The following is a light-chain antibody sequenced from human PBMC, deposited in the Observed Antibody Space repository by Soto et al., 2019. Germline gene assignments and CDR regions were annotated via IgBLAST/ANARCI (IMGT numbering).Light chain of an antibody. Sequence: EIVMTQSPATLSVSPGERATLSCRASQSVSSNLAWYQQKPGQAPRLLIYGASTRATGIPARFSGSGSGTEFTLTISSLQSEDFAVYYCQQYNNCPLTFGGEPKVEIK. J-gene: IGKJ4*01. V-gene: IGKV3-15*01. CDR3: QQYNNCPLT. CDR2: GAS. CDR1: QSVSSN.